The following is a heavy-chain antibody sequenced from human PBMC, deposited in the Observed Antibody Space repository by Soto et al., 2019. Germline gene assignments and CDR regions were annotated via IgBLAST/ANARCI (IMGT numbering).Heavy chain of an antibody. CDR3: ARDRGYCSSTSCYQNNWFDP. V-gene: IGHV4-59*01. CDR1: GGSISSYY. J-gene: IGHJ5*02. D-gene: IGHD2-2*01. Sequence: PSETLSLTCTVSGGSISSYYWSWIRQPPGKELEWIGYIYYSGSTNYNPSLKSRVTISVDTSKNQFSLKLSSVTAADTAVYYCARDRGYCSSTSCYQNNWFDPWGQGTLVTVSS. CDR2: IYYSGST.